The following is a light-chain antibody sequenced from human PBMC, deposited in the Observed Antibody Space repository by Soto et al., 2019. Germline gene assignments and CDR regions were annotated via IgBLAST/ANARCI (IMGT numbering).Light chain of an antibody. CDR3: QVWDSSSDHPVV. V-gene: IGLV3-21*02. Sequence: SYELTQPPSVSVAPGQTARITCGGNNIGSKSVHWYQQKPGQAPVLVVYADSDRPSGIPERFSGSNSGNTATLTISRVEAGDEADYYCQVWDSSSDHPVVFGGGTKLTVL. J-gene: IGLJ2*01. CDR2: ADS. CDR1: NIGSKS.